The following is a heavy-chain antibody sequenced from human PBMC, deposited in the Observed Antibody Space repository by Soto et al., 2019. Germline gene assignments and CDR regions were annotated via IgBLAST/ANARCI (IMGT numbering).Heavy chain of an antibody. J-gene: IGHJ5*02. D-gene: IGHD3-22*01. Sequence: PGGSLRLSCAASGFTFSSYGMHWVRQAPGKGLEWVAVIWYDGSNKYYADSVKGRFTISRDNSKNTLYLQMNSLRAEDTAVYYCARDYYYDSSGTFGPWGQGTLVTVSS. CDR2: IWYDGSNK. CDR1: GFTFSSYG. V-gene: IGHV3-33*01. CDR3: ARDYYYDSSGTFGP.